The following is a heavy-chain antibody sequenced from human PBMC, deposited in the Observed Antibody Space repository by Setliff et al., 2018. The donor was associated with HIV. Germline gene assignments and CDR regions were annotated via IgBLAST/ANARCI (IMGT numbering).Heavy chain of an antibody. CDR2: IYSSGDT. D-gene: IGHD6-25*01. J-gene: IGHJ4*02. V-gene: IGHV3-66*01. Sequence: GGSLRLSCAASGFAISGTYMTWVRQTPGKGLDWVSLIYSSGDTYYADSVKGRFTVSRDNSKNTLYLQMNSLRAEDTAIYFCARETGDMAATALYSFEYWGQGTMVTVSS. CDR3: ARETGDMAATALYSFEY. CDR1: GFAISGTY.